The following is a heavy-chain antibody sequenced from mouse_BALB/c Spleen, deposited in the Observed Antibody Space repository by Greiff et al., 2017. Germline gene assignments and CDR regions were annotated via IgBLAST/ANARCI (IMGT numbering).Heavy chain of an antibody. CDR2: INSNGGST. Sequence: VESGGGLVQPGGSLKLSCAASGFTFSSYGMSWVRQTPDKRLELVATINSNGGSTYYPDSVKGRFTISRVNAKNTLYLQMSSLKSEDTAMYYCARDPSDYDYFDYWGQGTTLTVSS. V-gene: IGHV5-6-3*01. CDR1: GFTFSSYG. D-gene: IGHD2-4*01. J-gene: IGHJ2*01. CDR3: ARDPSDYDYFDY.